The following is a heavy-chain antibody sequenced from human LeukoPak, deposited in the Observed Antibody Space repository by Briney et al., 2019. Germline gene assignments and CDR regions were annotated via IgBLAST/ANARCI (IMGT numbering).Heavy chain of an antibody. Sequence: EASVKVSCKVSGYTLTELSMHWVRQAPGKGLEWMGIINPSGGSTSYAQKFQGRVTMTRDTSTSTVYMELSSLRSEDTAVYYCAREVPAEVGHYYYYYMDVWGKGTTVTISS. CDR3: AREVPAEVGHYYYYYMDV. D-gene: IGHD2-2*01. V-gene: IGHV1-46*01. J-gene: IGHJ6*03. CDR2: INPSGGST. CDR1: GYTLTELS.